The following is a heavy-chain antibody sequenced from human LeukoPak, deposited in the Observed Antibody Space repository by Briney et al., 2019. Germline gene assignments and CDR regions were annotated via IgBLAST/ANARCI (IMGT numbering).Heavy chain of an antibody. Sequence: PGGSLRLSCAASGFTFSSYWMHWVRQAPGKGLVWVSHISGDGSSTTYADSVKGRFTISRDNAKNTLDLQMNSLRAEDTAVYYCARGGWGTAIDYWAQGTLVTVSS. CDR3: ARGGWGTAIDY. V-gene: IGHV3-74*01. CDR2: ISGDGSST. J-gene: IGHJ4*02. CDR1: GFTFSSYW. D-gene: IGHD1-7*01.